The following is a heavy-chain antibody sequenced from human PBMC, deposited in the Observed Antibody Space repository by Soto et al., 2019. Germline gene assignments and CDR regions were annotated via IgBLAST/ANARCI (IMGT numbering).Heavy chain of an antibody. CDR2: MNPNRGNT. J-gene: IGHJ4*02. D-gene: IGHD1-7*01. V-gene: IGHV1-8*01. Sequence: QAQLVQSGAEVKKPGASVMVSCKASGYTFTGYDINWVRPATGQGLEWMGWMNPNRGNTGYAQKFQGRVTMTRDNSITTAYMELTSLRDDDSAVYYCAGEKWGTTGIDFWGQGTLVTVSS. CDR3: AGEKWGTTGIDF. CDR1: GYTFTGYD.